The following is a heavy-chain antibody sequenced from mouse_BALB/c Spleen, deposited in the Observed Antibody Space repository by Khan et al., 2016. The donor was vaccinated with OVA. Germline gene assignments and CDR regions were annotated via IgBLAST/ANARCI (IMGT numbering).Heavy chain of an antibody. V-gene: IGHV1S137*01. Sequence: QVQLQQSGAELVRPGVSVKISCKGSGYIFTDFSMHWVKRSHAKSLEWIGVISTYYGDSIYNQNFKDKATLTVEKSSSTAYMELARLTSEDSAIYDCARGSVNYRFAYWGQGTLVTVSA. CDR3: ARGSVNYRFAY. J-gene: IGHJ3*01. CDR2: ISTYYGDS. D-gene: IGHD2-1*01. CDR1: GYIFTDFS.